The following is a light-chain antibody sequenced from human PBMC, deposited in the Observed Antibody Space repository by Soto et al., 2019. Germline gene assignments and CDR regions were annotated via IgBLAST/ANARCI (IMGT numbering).Light chain of an antibody. CDR3: QQRGSWPPLT. CDR1: QSVANY. Sequence: EVVLTQSPATLSLSPGERATLSCRASQSVANYIAWYQKRPRQSPRLLIYDSSNRDTGIPARFTGSASGTDFPLTISSLEPEDFAVYYCQQRGSWPPLTFGGGTKVEIK. J-gene: IGKJ4*01. CDR2: DSS. V-gene: IGKV3-11*01.